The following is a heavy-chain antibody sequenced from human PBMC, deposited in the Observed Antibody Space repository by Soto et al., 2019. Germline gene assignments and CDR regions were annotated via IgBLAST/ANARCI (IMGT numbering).Heavy chain of an antibody. CDR1: GFTFSNSA. J-gene: IGHJ4*02. CDR2: ISDSGVST. CDR3: AKPRYCSSTSCQGFDY. D-gene: IGHD2-15*01. V-gene: IGHV3-23*01. Sequence: GGSLRLSCAASGFTFSNSAMSWVRQAPGKGLDWVSSISDSGVSTYYADSVKGRFTISRDNSKSTLYLQMNSLRAEDTAVYYCAKPRYCSSTSCQGFDYWGQGTLVTVSS.